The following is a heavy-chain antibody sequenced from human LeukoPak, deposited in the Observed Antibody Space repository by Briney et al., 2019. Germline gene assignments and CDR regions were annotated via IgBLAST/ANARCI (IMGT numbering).Heavy chain of an antibody. Sequence: GGSLRLSCAASGFTFSSYSMNWVRQAPGKGLEWVANIKQDGSEKSYVVSVRGRFTISRDNAKKSLYLQMNSLRAEDTAVYYCARDPDCDATGCYTPPFEYWGQGTLVSVAS. V-gene: IGHV3-7*01. J-gene: IGHJ4*02. CDR2: IKQDGSEK. CDR1: GFTFSSYS. CDR3: ARDPDCDATGCYTPPFEY. D-gene: IGHD2-2*02.